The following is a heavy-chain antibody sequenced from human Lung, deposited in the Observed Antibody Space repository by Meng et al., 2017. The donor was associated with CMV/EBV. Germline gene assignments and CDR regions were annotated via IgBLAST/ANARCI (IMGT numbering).Heavy chain of an antibody. CDR1: GGSISSSNW. CDR2: IYHSGST. Sequence: QGQRQESGPGLGTPSGTLSLTCAVPGGSISSSNWWSWVRQPPGKGLEWIGEIYHSGSTNYNPSLKSRVTISVDKSKNQFSLKLSSVTAADTAVYYCASFPPPGKQWLVTDYWGQGTLVTVSS. CDR3: ASFPPPGKQWLVTDY. D-gene: IGHD6-19*01. V-gene: IGHV4-4*02. J-gene: IGHJ4*02.